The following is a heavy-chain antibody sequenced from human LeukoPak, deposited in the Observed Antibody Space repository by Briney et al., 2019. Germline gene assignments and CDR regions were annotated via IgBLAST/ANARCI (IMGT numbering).Heavy chain of an antibody. Sequence: GGSLRLSCAASGFTFSSYAMSWVRQAPGKGLEWVSAISGSGGSTYYADSMKGRFTISRDNSKNTLYLQMNSLRAEDTAVYYCAKVAEDGYLEDYFDYWGQGTLVTVSS. V-gene: IGHV3-23*01. CDR1: GFTFSSYA. J-gene: IGHJ4*02. D-gene: IGHD5-24*01. CDR3: AKVAEDGYLEDYFDY. CDR2: ISGSGGST.